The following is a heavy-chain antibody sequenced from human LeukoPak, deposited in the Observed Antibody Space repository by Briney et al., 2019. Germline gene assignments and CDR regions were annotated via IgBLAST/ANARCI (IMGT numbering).Heavy chain of an antibody. V-gene: IGHV1-69*05. J-gene: IGHJ6*03. CDR3: ARVSGDYVDYYYYYMDV. CDR1: GGTFSSYA. Sequence: SVKVSCKASGGTFSSYAISWVRQAPGQGLEWMGGIIPIFGTANYAQKFQGRVTITTDESTSTAYMALSSLRSEDTTVYYCARVSGDYVDYYYYYMDVWGKGTTVTVSS. CDR2: IIPIFGTA. D-gene: IGHD4-17*01.